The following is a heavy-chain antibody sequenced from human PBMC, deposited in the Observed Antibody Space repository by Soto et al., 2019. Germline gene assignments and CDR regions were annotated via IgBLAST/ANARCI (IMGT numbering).Heavy chain of an antibody. D-gene: IGHD5-18*01. CDR3: GRDGALGDTAVVDS. CDR1: GFTFSTYG. V-gene: IGHV3-33*01. J-gene: IGHJ4*02. Sequence: QVQLVESGGGVVQPGKSLRLSCTASGFTFSTYGMHWVRQAPGKGLEWVAVIWFDGSNKYHGDSLKGRFNISRENSKNTLYLQMDNLRAEVTAVYFCGRDGALGDTAVVDSWGQGTLVTVSS. CDR2: IWFDGSNK.